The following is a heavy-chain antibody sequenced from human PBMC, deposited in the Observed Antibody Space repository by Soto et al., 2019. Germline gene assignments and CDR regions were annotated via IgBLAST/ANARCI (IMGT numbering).Heavy chain of an antibody. Sequence: ASVKVSCKASGYTFTSYGISWVRQAPGQGLEWMGWISAYNGNTNYAQKLQGRVTMTTDTSTSTAYMELRSLRSDDTAVYYCARAVGDHEFGELIYYGMGVWGQGTTVTVSS. D-gene: IGHD3-10*01. CDR2: ISAYNGNT. J-gene: IGHJ6*02. CDR3: ARAVGDHEFGELIYYGMGV. V-gene: IGHV1-18*01. CDR1: GYTFTSYG.